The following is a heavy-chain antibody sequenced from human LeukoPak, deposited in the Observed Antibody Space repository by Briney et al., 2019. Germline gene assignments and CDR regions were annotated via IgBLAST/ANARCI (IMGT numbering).Heavy chain of an antibody. Sequence: RASVKVSCKASGGSFRRYAFAWVRQAPGQGLEWMGGIMPVLDTGSYAQGFQGRVTITADRSTSTAYMELRSLGPEDTALYYCAARDNGNDLLSYHAMDVWGNGTTVTVSS. D-gene: IGHD1-1*01. V-gene: IGHV1-69*06. CDR1: GGSFRRYA. J-gene: IGHJ6*04. CDR3: AARDNGNDLLSYHAMDV. CDR2: IMPVLDTG.